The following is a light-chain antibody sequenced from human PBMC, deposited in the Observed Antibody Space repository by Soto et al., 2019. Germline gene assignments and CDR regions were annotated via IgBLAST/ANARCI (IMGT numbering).Light chain of an antibody. CDR1: INDVGGYNY. V-gene: IGLV2-8*01. CDR2: QVT. J-gene: IGLJ1*01. CDR3: MSYAGGKRFV. Sequence: QSVLTQPPSASGSPGHSVTISCAGPINDVGGYNYVSWYQQHPGKVPQLMIYQVTKRPSGAPDRFSASKSDTTASLTISGLQAEAEGDYYCMSYAGGKRFVFGTGTKVNVL.